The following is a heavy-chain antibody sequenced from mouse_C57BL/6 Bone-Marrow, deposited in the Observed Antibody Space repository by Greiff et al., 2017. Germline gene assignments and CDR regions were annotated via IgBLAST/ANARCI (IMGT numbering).Heavy chain of an antibody. D-gene: IGHD2-4*01. CDR2: INPSNGGT. J-gene: IGHJ2*01. CDR3: ARWGGDYDGFDY. V-gene: IGHV1-53*01. Sequence: QVQLQQPGTELVKPGASVKLSCKASGYTFTSYWMHWVKQRPGQGLEWIGNINPSNGGTNYNEKFKSKATLTVDKSSSTAYMQLSSLTSEDSAVXYCARWGGDYDGFDYWGQGTTLTVSS. CDR1: GYTFTSYW.